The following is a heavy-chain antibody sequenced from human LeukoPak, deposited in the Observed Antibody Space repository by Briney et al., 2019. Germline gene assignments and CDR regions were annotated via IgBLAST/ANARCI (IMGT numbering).Heavy chain of an antibody. D-gene: IGHD3-3*01. Sequence: GGSLRLSCAASGFTFSDYWVDWVRQAPGKGLEWVGRIKSKTDGGTTDYAAPVKGRFTISRDDSKNTLYLQMNSLKTEDTAVYYCTTEDFWSGYYSYWGQGTLVTVSS. J-gene: IGHJ4*02. V-gene: IGHV3-15*01. CDR2: IKSKTDGGTT. CDR3: TTEDFWSGYYSY. CDR1: GFTFSDYW.